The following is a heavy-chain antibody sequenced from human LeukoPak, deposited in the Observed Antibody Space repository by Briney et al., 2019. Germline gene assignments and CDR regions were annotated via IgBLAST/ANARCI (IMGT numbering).Heavy chain of an antibody. CDR2: ISGSGGST. V-gene: IGHV3-23*01. Sequence: PGGSLRLSCAVSGFTFSSYAMSWVRQAPGKGLEWVPAISGSGGSTYYADSVKGRFTISRDNSKNTLYLQMNSLRAEDTAVYYCAKDRGYDSSGLDYWGQGTLVTVSS. D-gene: IGHD3-22*01. CDR3: AKDRGYDSSGLDY. J-gene: IGHJ4*02. CDR1: GFTFSSYA.